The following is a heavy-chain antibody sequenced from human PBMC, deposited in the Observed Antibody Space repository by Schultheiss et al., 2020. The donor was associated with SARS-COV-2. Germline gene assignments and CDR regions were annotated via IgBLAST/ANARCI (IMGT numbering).Heavy chain of an antibody. CDR2: IYPGDSDT. V-gene: IGHV5-51*01. J-gene: IGHJ1*01. CDR3: ASAESAEYFQH. Sequence: GGSLRLSCTGSGYSFTSYWIGWVRQMPGKGLEWMGIIYPGDSDTRYSPSFQGQFTISTDKSISTAYLQLSSLKASDTAMYYCASAESAEYFQHWGQGTLVTVSS. CDR1: GYSFTSYW.